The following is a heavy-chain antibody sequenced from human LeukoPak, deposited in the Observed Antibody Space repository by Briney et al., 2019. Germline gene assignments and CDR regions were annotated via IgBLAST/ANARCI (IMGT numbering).Heavy chain of an antibody. D-gene: IGHD5-12*01. CDR1: GGTFSSYA. Sequence: GASVKVSCKASGGTFSSYAISWVRQAPGQWLEWMGGIIPIFGTANYAQKFQGRVTITADESTSTAYMELSSLRSEDTAVYYCARDDSGYDASYYFDYWGQGTLVTVSS. J-gene: IGHJ4*02. CDR3: ARDDSGYDASYYFDY. V-gene: IGHV1-69*13. CDR2: IIPIFGTA.